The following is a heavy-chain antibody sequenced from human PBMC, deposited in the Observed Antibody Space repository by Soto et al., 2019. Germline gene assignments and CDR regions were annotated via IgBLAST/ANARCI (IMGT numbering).Heavy chain of an antibody. CDR1: GGALLDYA. J-gene: IGHJ4*02. V-gene: IGHV1-69*13. Sequence: SVKVSCKTSGGALLDYAISWVRQAPGQGLECMGGIFPFFDRTTYAQHFQGRLTITADESTSTAYMELSSLRSDDTAIYFCARDQLRRGSLGEVLTENYFDSWGQGTLVTVS. CDR2: IFPFFDRT. CDR3: ARDQLRRGSLGEVLTENYFDS. D-gene: IGHD3-16*01.